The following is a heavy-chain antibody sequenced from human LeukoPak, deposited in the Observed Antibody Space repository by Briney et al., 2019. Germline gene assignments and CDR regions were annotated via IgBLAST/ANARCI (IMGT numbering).Heavy chain of an antibody. D-gene: IGHD3-22*01. CDR3: AREGYHYDSSGHHYYYYYMDV. CDR2: INPNSGGT. Sequence: GASVKVSCKASGYTFTGYYMHWVRQAPGQGLEWMGWINPNSGGTNYAQKFQGRVTMTRDTSISTAYMELSRLRSDDTAVYYCAREGYHYDSSGHHYYYYYMDVWGKGTTVTVSS. J-gene: IGHJ6*03. CDR1: GYTFTGYY. V-gene: IGHV1-2*02.